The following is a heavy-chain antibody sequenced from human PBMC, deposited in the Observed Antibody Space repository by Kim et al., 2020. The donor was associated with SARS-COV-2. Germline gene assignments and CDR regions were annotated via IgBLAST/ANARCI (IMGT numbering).Heavy chain of an antibody. J-gene: IGHJ4*02. Sequence: GGSLRLSCAASGFTFSSYAMHWVRQAPGKGLEWVAVISYDGSNKYYADSVKGRFTISRDNSKNTLYLQMNSLRAEDTAVYYCARDRLYYYGSGSYGVDYWGQGTLVSVSS. V-gene: IGHV3-30-3*01. CDR2: ISYDGSNK. CDR1: GFTFSSYA. CDR3: ARDRLYYYGSGSYGVDY. D-gene: IGHD3-10*01.